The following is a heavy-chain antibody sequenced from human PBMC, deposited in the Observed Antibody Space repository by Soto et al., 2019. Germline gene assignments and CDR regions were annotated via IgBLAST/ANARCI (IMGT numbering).Heavy chain of an antibody. V-gene: IGHV4-39*01. J-gene: IGHJ6*02. Sequence: SETLSLTCTVSGGSISSSSYYWVWIRQPPGKGLEWIGSIYYSGSTYYNPSLKSRVTISVDTSKNQFSLKLSSVTAADTAVYYCARHYYVYYGMDVWGQGTTVTVSS. CDR1: GGSISSSSYY. CDR2: IYYSGST. CDR3: ARHYYVYYGMDV. D-gene: IGHD3-10*02.